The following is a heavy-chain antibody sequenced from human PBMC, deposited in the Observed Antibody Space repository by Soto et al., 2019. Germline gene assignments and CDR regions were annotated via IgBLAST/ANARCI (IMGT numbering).Heavy chain of an antibody. V-gene: IGHV3-7*01. CDR3: ARAYGSGSLSGY. D-gene: IGHD3-10*01. Sequence: EVQLVESGAGLVQPGGSLRLSCAASGFTFSSYWMSWVRQAPGKGLEWVANIKQDGSEKYNVDFVKGRFTISRDNAKNSLYLQMNSLRVEDTAVYYCARAYGSGSLSGYWGQGTLVTVSS. CDR2: IKQDGSEK. CDR1: GFTFSSYW. J-gene: IGHJ4*02.